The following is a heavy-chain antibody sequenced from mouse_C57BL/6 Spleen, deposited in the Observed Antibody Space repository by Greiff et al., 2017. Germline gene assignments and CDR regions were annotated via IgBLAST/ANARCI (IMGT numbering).Heavy chain of an antibody. CDR3: TREDDYAMDY. V-gene: IGHV1-15*01. CDR1: GYTFTDYE. CDR2: IDPETGGT. J-gene: IGHJ4*01. Sequence: QVQLQQSGAELVRPGASVTLSCKASGYTFTDYEMHWVKQTPVHGLEWIGAIDPETGGTAYNQKFKGKAILTADKSSSTAYMELRSLTSEDSAVYYCTREDDYAMDYWGQGTSVTVSS.